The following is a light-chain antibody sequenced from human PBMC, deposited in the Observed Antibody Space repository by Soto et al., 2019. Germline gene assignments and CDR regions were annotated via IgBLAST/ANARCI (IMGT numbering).Light chain of an antibody. Sequence: DIQMTQSPSTLSASVGDRVTITCRASQSISSWLAWYQQKPGKAPKLLIYDASNLETGVPSRFSGSGSGTDFTFTISSLQPEDIATYYCQQYDNPLLTFGGGTKVDIK. CDR3: QQYDNPLLT. CDR2: DAS. J-gene: IGKJ4*01. V-gene: IGKV1-33*01. CDR1: QSISSW.